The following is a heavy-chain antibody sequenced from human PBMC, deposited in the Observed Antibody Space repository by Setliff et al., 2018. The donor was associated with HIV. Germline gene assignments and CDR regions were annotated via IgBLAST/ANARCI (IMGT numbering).Heavy chain of an antibody. Sequence: GGSLRLSCAASGFTFSNYGMHWVRQAPGKGLEWVAVIWYDGDVIYYADSVKGRFTVSRDFSRDTVYLQMNSLRVADTAIYYCTKDLTGPGAGWFDSWGQGTLVTVSS. D-gene: IGHD3-9*01. CDR2: IWYDGDVI. J-gene: IGHJ5*01. CDR1: GFTFSNYG. V-gene: IGHV3-33*06. CDR3: TKDLTGPGAGWFDS.